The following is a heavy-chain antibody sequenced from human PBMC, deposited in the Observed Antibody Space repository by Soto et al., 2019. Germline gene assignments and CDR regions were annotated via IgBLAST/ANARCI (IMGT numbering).Heavy chain of an antibody. CDR3: ARECTVATIGGGMDV. V-gene: IGHV4-39*02. Sequence: FETLSLTSTVAEGSISGRSCCWVWIRQPPGKGLEWIGSIYYSGSTYYNPSLKSRVTISVDTSRNQFSLKLSSVTAADTAVYYCARECTVATIGGGMDVWGQGTTVTVS. CDR2: IYYSGST. J-gene: IGHJ6*02. CDR1: EGSISGRSCC. D-gene: IGHD5-12*01.